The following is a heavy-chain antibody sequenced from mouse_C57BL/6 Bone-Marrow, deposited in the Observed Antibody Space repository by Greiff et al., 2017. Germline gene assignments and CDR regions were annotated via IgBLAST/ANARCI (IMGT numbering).Heavy chain of an antibody. CDR1: GYTFTSYG. Sequence: QVQLQQSGAELARPGASVKLSCKASGYTFTSYGISWVKQRTGQGLEWIGEIYPRSGNTYYNAKFKGKATLTADKSSSTAYMELRSLTSEDSAVYFCARREGDYFDVWGTGTTVTVAS. CDR2: IYPRSGNT. CDR3: ARREGDYFDV. J-gene: IGHJ1*03. V-gene: IGHV1-81*01. D-gene: IGHD3-3*01.